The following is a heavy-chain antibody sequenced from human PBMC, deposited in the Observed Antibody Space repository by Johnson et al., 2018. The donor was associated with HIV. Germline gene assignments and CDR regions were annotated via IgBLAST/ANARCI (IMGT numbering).Heavy chain of an antibody. J-gene: IGHJ3*02. CDR1: GFTFDDYG. CDR2: INWNGGST. CDR3: ARLKWERLDNDAFDI. V-gene: IGHV3-20*04. Sequence: VQLVESGGGLVQPGGSLRLSCAASGFTFDDYGMSWVRQAPGKGLEWVSGINWNGGSTGYADSVKGRFTISRANAKNSLYMQMNSLRTEVTALYYCARLKWERLDNDAFDIWGQGTMVTVSS. D-gene: IGHD1-26*01.